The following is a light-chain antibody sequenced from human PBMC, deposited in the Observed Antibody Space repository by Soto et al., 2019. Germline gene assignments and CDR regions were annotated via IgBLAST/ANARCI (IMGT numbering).Light chain of an antibody. CDR1: QSISSY. Sequence: DIQMTQSPSSLSASVGDRVTITCRASQSISSYLNWYQQKPGKAPKLLIYAAASVQSGVPSRFSGSGSRTDFTLPISSLQPEDFATYYCQQSYSTPRTFGQGTKVEIK. J-gene: IGKJ1*01. V-gene: IGKV1-39*01. CDR2: AAA. CDR3: QQSYSTPRT.